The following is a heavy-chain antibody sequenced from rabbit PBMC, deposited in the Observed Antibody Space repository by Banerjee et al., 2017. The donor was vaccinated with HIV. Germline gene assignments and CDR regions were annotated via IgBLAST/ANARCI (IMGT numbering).Heavy chain of an antibody. Sequence: QSLEEAGGDLVKPGGTLTIPRTASGLDFSSSYWICWVRQAPGKGLEWIGYIYTGSGSTDYANWVNGRFTISKTSSTTVTLQMTSLTVADTATYFCARMLTSGYNYGSYGMDLWGQGTLVTVS. D-gene: IGHD1-1*01. CDR1: GLDFSSSYW. J-gene: IGHJ6*01. V-gene: IGHV1S40*01. CDR2: IYTGSGST. CDR3: ARMLTSGYNYGSYGMDL.